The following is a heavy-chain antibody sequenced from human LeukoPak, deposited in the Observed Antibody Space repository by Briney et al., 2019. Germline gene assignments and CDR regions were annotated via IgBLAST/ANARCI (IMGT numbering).Heavy chain of an antibody. V-gene: IGHV3-21*06. J-gene: IGHJ4*02. D-gene: IGHD1-26*01. CDR1: GFTFSSHM. Sequence: PGGSLRLSCAGSGFTFSSHMMNWVRQAPGKGLEWVSSISGSQTYIYYADSVKGRFTISRDNGKNSLFLQMDSLRAEDTAVYYCARGAEATSSFFDYWGQGIPATVSS. CDR3: ARGAEATSSFFDY. CDR2: ISGSQTYI.